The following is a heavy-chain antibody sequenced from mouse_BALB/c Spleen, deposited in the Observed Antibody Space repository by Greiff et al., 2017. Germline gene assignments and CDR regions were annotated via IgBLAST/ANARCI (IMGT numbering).Heavy chain of an antibody. CDR3: GVRRAMDY. Sequence: QVQLQQSGAGLVRPGASVKLSCKASGYTFTSYWMNWVKQRPGQGLEWIGMIDPSDSETHYNQMFKDKATLTVDKSSNTAYMKLSSLTSEDSAFYCCGVRRAMDYWGQGTSVTVSS. CDR2: IDPSDSET. J-gene: IGHJ4*01. CDR1: GYTFTSYW. D-gene: IGHD2-14*01. V-gene: IGHV1-61*01.